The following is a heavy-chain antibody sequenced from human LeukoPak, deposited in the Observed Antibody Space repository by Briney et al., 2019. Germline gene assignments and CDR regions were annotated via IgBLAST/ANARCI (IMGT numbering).Heavy chain of an antibody. CDR1: GRSILTTNW. Sequence: PSETLSLICAVSGRSILTTNWWSWVRQPPGKGLEWIGEVHLSGASNYNPYLESRVSMSIDNSKNQLYLKLTSVTAADTAIYYCARESGAFCPFGFWGQGTLVTVSS. CDR2: VHLSGAS. D-gene: IGHD1-26*01. V-gene: IGHV4-4*02. J-gene: IGHJ4*02. CDR3: ARESGAFCPFGF.